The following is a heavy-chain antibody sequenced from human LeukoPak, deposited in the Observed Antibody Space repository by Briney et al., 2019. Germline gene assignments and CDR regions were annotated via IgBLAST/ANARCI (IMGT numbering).Heavy chain of an antibody. D-gene: IGHD6-19*01. V-gene: IGHV4-34*01. CDR1: GGSFSGYY. Sequence: SETLSLTCAVYGGSFSGYYWSWIRQPPGKGLDWIGEINHSGSTNYNPSLKSRVTISVDTSKNQFSLKLSSVTAADTAMYYCATFPSVAGISRSYWGQGTLVTVSS. CDR2: INHSGST. J-gene: IGHJ4*02. CDR3: ATFPSVAGISRSY.